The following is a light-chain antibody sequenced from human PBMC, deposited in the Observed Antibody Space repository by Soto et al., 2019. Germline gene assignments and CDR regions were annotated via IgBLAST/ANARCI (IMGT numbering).Light chain of an antibody. J-gene: IGKJ3*01. CDR2: DAA. Sequence: AIQLTQPPSSLSASVGARVTITCRASQGISSALAWYQQKPGKAPKLLIDDAASLESGVPSRFTGSGAGTEFPLPISSLQPEDFATYYCQQSNSYPFTFGPGTKVDIK. V-gene: IGKV1-13*02. CDR1: QGISSA. CDR3: QQSNSYPFT.